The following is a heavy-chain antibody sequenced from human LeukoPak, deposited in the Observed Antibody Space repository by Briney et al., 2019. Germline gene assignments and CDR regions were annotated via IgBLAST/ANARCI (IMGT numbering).Heavy chain of an antibody. CDR1: GFTFSSYS. D-gene: IGHD5-24*01. Sequence: GGSLRLSCAASGFTFSSYSMNWVRQAPGKGLEWVSSISSSSSYIYYADSVKGRFTISRDNAKNSLYLRMNSLRAEDTAVYYCARDLGDGYTIDCWGQGTLVTVSS. CDR2: ISSSSSYI. J-gene: IGHJ4*02. V-gene: IGHV3-21*01. CDR3: ARDLGDGYTIDC.